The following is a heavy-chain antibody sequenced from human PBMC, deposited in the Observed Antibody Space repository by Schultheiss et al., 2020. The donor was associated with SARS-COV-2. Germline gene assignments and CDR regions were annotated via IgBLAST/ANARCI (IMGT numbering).Heavy chain of an antibody. D-gene: IGHD6-6*01. CDR2: ILSSGSYT. J-gene: IGHJ4*02. CDR3: ARGLRASSSFGY. Sequence: GGSLRLSCAASGFTFSDYYMSWIRQAPGKGLEWVSHILSSGSYTNYADSVKGRFTISRDNAKNSLYLQMNSLRAEDTAVYYCARGLRASSSFGYWGQGTLVTVSS. V-gene: IGHV3-11*06. CDR1: GFTFSDYY.